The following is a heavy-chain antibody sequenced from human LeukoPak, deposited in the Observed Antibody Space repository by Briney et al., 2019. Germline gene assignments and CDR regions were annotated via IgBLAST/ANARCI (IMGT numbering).Heavy chain of an antibody. CDR2: IYYSGST. D-gene: IGHD2-2*01. CDR1: GGSISSSSYY. J-gene: IGHJ3*02. Sequence: PSETLSLTCTVSGGSISSSSYYWGWIRQPPGKGLEWIGSIYYSGSTYYNPSLKSRVTISVDTSKNQFSLKLSSVTAADTAVYYCARRILGYCSSTSCYTDAFDIWGQGTMVTVSS. V-gene: IGHV4-39*01. CDR3: ARRILGYCSSTSCYTDAFDI.